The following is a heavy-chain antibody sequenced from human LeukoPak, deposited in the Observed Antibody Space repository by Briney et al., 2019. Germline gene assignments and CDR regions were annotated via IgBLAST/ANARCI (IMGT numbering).Heavy chain of an antibody. D-gene: IGHD6-19*01. CDR3: AKVGPSVAAYPFDY. J-gene: IGHJ4*02. CDR1: GFTFSSYG. Sequence: GGSLRLSCAASGFTFSSYGMHWVRQAPGKGLEWVAVISYDGSNKYYAGSVKGRFTISRDNSKNTLYLQMNSLRAEDTAVYYCAKVGPSVAAYPFDYWGQGTLVTVSS. V-gene: IGHV3-30*18. CDR2: ISYDGSNK.